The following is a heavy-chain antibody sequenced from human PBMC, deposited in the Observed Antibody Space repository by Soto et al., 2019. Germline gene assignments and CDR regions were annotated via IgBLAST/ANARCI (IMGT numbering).Heavy chain of an antibody. CDR3: ASGGTPIDY. V-gene: IGHV1-18*01. J-gene: IGHJ4*02. CDR1: GYTFTNFG. D-gene: IGHD3-16*01. CDR2: ISAYNGNT. Sequence: QVKLVQSGAEVKKPGASVKVSCKASGYTFTNFGISWVRQAPGQGLEWMGWISAYNGNTNYAQNFQGRVTMTTDTSTSTAYMELRTLRSHDTAVYYFASGGTPIDYWGQGTLVTVSS.